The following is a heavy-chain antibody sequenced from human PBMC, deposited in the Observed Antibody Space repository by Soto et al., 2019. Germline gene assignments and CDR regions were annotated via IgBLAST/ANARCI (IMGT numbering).Heavy chain of an antibody. D-gene: IGHD2-21*02. V-gene: IGHV1-18*01. Sequence: ASVKVSCKASGYTFTSYGISWVRQAPGQGLEWMGWISAYNGNTNYAQKLQGRVTMTTDTSTSTAYMELRSLRSDDTAVYYSGSTYYNPSLKSRVTISVDTSKNQFSLKLSSVTAADTAVYYCARVGSRYFDWLLTPGLYYYYYGMEVWGQGTTVTVSS. CDR3: GSTYYNPSLKSRVTISVDTSKNQFSLKLSSVTAADTAVYYCARVGSRYFDWLLTPGLYYYYYGMEV. CDR1: GYTFTSYG. J-gene: IGHJ6*02. CDR2: ISAYNGNT.